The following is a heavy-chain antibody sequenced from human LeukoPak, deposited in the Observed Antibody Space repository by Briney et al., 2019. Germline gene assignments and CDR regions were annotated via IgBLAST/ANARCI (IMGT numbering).Heavy chain of an antibody. CDR2: ISSSGSTI. D-gene: IGHD3-3*01. J-gene: IGHJ3*02. V-gene: IGHV3-11*04. CDR3: ARVRLRFLEWGGAPGKRDAFDI. Sequence: GGSLRLSCAASGFTFSDYYMSWIRQAPGKGLEWVSYISSSGSTIYYADSVKGRFTISRDNAKNSLYLQMNSLRAEDTAVYYCARVRLRFLEWGGAPGKRDAFDIWGQGTMVTVSS. CDR1: GFTFSDYY.